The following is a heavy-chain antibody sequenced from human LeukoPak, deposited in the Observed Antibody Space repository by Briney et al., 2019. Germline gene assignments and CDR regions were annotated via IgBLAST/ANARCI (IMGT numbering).Heavy chain of an antibody. D-gene: IGHD3-22*01. V-gene: IGHV4-39*07. CDR3: ARGTYYYDSSGSNWFDP. CDR2: IYYSGNT. Sequence: SETLSLTCTVSGGSISSSRNYWGWIRQPPGKGLEWIGSIYYSGNTYYNPSLKSRVTISVDTSKNQFSLKLSSVTAADTAVYYCARGTYYYDSSGSNWFDPWGQGTLVTVSS. J-gene: IGHJ5*02. CDR1: GGSISSSRNY.